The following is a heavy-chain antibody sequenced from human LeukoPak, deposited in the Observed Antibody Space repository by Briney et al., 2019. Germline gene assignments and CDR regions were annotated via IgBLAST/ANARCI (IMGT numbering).Heavy chain of an antibody. Sequence: SETLSLTCAVYGGSFSGYYWSWIRQPPGKGLEWIGSIYYSGSTYYNPSLKSRVTISVDTSKNQFSLKLSSVTAADTAVYYCASTQYYYDSSGGNWFDPWGQGTLVTVSS. CDR3: ASTQYYYDSSGGNWFDP. J-gene: IGHJ5*02. CDR1: GGSFSGYY. CDR2: IYYSGST. V-gene: IGHV4-34*01. D-gene: IGHD3-22*01.